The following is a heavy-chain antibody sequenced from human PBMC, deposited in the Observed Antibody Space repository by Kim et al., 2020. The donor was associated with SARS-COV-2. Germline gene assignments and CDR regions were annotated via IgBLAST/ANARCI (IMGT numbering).Heavy chain of an antibody. Sequence: KFQGRVTITRDTSASTAYMELSSLRSEDTAVYYCAREYDSSGYYFDAFDIWGQGTMVTVSS. J-gene: IGHJ3*02. D-gene: IGHD3-22*01. CDR3: AREYDSSGYYFDAFDI. V-gene: IGHV1-3*01.